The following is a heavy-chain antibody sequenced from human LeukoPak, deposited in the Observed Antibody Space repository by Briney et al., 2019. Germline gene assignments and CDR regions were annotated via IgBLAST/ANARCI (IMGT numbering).Heavy chain of an antibody. CDR1: GGSISGYY. CDR3: AGTIAPAGSDAFDI. CDR2: IHSSGSN. J-gene: IGHJ3*02. Sequence: SETLSLTCTVFGGSISGYYWSWIRQPAGKGLEWIGRIHSSGSNNYNPSLKSRVIISVDKSKNQFSLKVRSVTAADTAEYYCAGTIAPAGSDAFDIWGQGTVVTVSS. D-gene: IGHD6-13*01. V-gene: IGHV4-4*07.